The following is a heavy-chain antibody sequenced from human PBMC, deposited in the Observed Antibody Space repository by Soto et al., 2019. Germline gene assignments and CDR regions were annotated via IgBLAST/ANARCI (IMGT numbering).Heavy chain of an antibody. V-gene: IGHV4-39*01. J-gene: IGHJ4*02. D-gene: IGHD2-15*01. CDR3: ARASRYCSGGSCHYFDY. CDR2: IYYSGST. Sequence: QLQLQESGPGLVKPSETLSLTCTVSGGSISSSSYYWGWIRQPPGKGLEWIGSIYYSGSTYYNPSLKSRVTISVDTSKNQFSLKRSSVTAADTAVYYCARASRYCSGGSCHYFDYWGQGTLVTVSS. CDR1: GGSISSSSYY.